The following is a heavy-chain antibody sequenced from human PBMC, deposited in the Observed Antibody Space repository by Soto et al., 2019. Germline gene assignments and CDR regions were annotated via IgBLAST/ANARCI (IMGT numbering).Heavy chain of an antibody. CDR2: ISGSGGST. CDR3: AKDPEITMIVVVPTGFDP. V-gene: IGHV3-23*01. CDR1: GFTFSSYA. D-gene: IGHD3-22*01. Sequence: PGGSLRLSCAASGFTFSSYAMSWVRQAPGKGLEWVSAISGSGGSTYYADSVKGRFTISRDNSKNTLYLQMNSLRAEDTAVYYCAKDPEITMIVVVPTGFDPWGQGTLVTVSS. J-gene: IGHJ5*02.